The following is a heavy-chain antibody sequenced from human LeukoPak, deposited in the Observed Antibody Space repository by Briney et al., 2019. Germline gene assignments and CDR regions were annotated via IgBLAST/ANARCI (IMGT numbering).Heavy chain of an antibody. Sequence: SSVKVSFQATGGTFSSYAISWVRQAAGQGVEWMGGIIPIFGTANYAQKLQGRVTITADESTNTAYMELSSLRSEDTAVYYCARRRTREIAAAGHYYYYGMDGWGQGTTVTVSS. D-gene: IGHD6-13*01. J-gene: IGHJ6*02. CDR2: IIPIFGTA. CDR1: GGTFSSYA. V-gene: IGHV1-69*13. CDR3: ARRRTREIAAAGHYYYYGMDG.